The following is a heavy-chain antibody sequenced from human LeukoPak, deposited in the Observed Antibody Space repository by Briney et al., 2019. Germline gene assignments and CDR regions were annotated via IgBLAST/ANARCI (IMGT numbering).Heavy chain of an antibody. CDR2: IYYSGST. D-gene: IGHD6-6*01. Sequence: PSETLSLTCTVSGGSISSYYWSWIRQPPGKGLEWIGYIYYSGSTNYNPSLKSRVTISVDTSKNQFSLKLSSVTAADTAVYYCARDPRYSSSAHVFDIWGQGIMVTVSS. J-gene: IGHJ3*02. CDR3: ARDPRYSSSAHVFDI. V-gene: IGHV4-59*01. CDR1: GGSISSYY.